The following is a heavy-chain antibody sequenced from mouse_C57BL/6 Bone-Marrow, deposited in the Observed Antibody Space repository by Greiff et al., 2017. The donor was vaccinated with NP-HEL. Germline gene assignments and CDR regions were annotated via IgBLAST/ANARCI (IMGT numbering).Heavy chain of an antibody. CDR1: GFTFSDYY. Sequence: EVKLQESGGGLVQPGGSLKLSCAASGFTFSDYYMYWVRQTPEKRLEWVAYISNGGGSTYYPDTVKGRFTISRDNAKNTLYLQMSRLKSEDTAMYYCARHETYYSNPFAYWGQGTLVTVSA. D-gene: IGHD2-5*01. V-gene: IGHV5-12*01. J-gene: IGHJ3*01. CDR2: ISNGGGST. CDR3: ARHETYYSNPFAY.